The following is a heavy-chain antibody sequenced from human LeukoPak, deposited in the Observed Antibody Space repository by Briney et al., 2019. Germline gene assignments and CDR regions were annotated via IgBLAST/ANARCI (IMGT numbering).Heavy chain of an antibody. J-gene: IGHJ4*02. CDR3: ARGSDWAFDY. D-gene: IGHD3-9*01. CDR1: GFTFNAYS. V-gene: IGHV3-21*05. CDR2: VKSGNYDI. Sequence: GGSLRLSCAASGFTFNAYSMNWVRQAPGKGLEWLSYVKSGNYDIQYADSVTGRFTVSRDRATNSLYLQMNDLKAEDTAVYYCARGSDWAFDYWGQGSLVTVSS.